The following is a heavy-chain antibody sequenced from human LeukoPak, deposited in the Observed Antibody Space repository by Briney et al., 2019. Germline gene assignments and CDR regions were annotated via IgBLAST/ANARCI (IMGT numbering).Heavy chain of an antibody. D-gene: IGHD4-11*01. J-gene: IGHJ4*02. CDR3: ARYSNHADYFDS. CDR2: VYYTGTS. V-gene: IGHV4-59*02. Sequence: PSETLSLTCTVSGDSVSSHYWSWIRQPPGKGLEWIAYVYYTGTSNYNPSLKSRVTISIDTSKNQFSLKLISVTAADTAVYYCARYSNHADYFDSWGQGTLVTVSS. CDR1: GDSVSSHY.